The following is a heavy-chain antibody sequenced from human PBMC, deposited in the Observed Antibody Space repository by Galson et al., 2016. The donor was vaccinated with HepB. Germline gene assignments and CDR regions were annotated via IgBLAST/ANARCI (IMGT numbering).Heavy chain of an antibody. CDR2: IYYSGST. D-gene: IGHD5-18*01. CDR1: GGXIXSXX. Sequence: LSLTCTVSGGXIXSXXXSWXRXPPXXGLEWIGYIYYSGSTNYNPSLKSRVTISVDTSKNQFSLKLSTVTAADTAVYYCARAAGYSYGPYFDYWGQGTLVTVSS. V-gene: IGHV4-59*01. CDR3: ARAAGYSYGPYFDY. J-gene: IGHJ4*02.